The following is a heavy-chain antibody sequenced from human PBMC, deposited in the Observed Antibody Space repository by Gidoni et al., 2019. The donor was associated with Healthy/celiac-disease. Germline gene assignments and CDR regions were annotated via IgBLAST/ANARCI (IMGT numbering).Heavy chain of an antibody. V-gene: IGHV3-48*03. CDR3: ASNRKIRGPSSIAVRVDGY. Sequence: EVQLVESGGGLVQPGGSLRLSCAASGFTFSSYEMNWVRQAPGKGLEWVSYISSSGSTIYYADSVKGRFTISRDNAKNSLYLQMNSLRAEDTAVYYCASNRKIRGPSSIAVRVDGYWGQGTLVTVSS. J-gene: IGHJ4*02. CDR1: GFTFSSYE. D-gene: IGHD6-6*01. CDR2: ISSSGSTI.